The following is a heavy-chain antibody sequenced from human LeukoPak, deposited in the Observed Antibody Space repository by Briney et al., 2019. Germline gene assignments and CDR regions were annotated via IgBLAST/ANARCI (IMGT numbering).Heavy chain of an antibody. CDR2: IYYSGST. D-gene: IGHD1-1*01. CDR3: ARGTRYSGPNY. J-gene: IGHJ4*02. Sequence: SETLSLTCTVSVGSISSYYWSWIRQPPGKGLEWIGYIYYSGSTNYNPSLKSRVTISVDTSKNQFSLKLSSVTAADTAVYYCARGTRYSGPNYWGQGTLVTVSS. CDR1: VGSISSYY. V-gene: IGHV4-59*01.